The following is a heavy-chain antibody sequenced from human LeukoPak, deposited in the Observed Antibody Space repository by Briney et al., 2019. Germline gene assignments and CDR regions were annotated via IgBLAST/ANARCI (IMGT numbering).Heavy chain of an antibody. CDR3: ASSEASYYDSSGYRDY. CDR1: GFSFSSYA. V-gene: IGHV3-23*01. J-gene: IGHJ4*02. Sequence: GGSLRLSCAASGFSFSSYAMSWVRQAPGKGREWVSGISYSGGSTYSADSVKGRFTISRDNSKNTLYLQMNSLRAEDTAVYYCASSEASYYDSSGYRDYWGQGTLVTVSS. CDR2: ISYSGGST. D-gene: IGHD3-22*01.